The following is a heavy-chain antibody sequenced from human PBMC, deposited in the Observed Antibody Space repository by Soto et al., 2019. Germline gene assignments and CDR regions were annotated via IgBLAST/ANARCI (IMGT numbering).Heavy chain of an antibody. CDR3: ARDIGGGNWFDP. V-gene: IGHV3-48*03. J-gene: IGHJ5*02. CDR2: ISDGGGAI. D-gene: IGHD1-26*01. Sequence: EVQLVESGGGLVQPGGSLRLSCAASGFSFSSYEMNWVRQAPGKGLEWVSYISDGGGAIHYADSVKGRFTVSRDNAKSSLYLQMNSLRAEDTALYYCARDIGGGNWFDPWGQGTLVTVSS. CDR1: GFSFSSYE.